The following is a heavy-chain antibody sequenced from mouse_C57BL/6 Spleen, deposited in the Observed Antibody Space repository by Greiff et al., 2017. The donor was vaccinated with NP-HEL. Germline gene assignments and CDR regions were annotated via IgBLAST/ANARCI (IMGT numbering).Heavy chain of an antibody. Sequence: QVQLQQPGAELVRPGSSVKLSCKASGYTFTSYWMDWVKQRPGQGLEWIGNIYPSDSETHYNQKFKDKATLTVDKSSSTAYMQLSRLTSEDSAVYYCARSSYCGSSYGGGSYFDYWGQGTTLTVSS. J-gene: IGHJ2*01. V-gene: IGHV1-61*01. CDR1: GYTFTSYW. CDR3: ARSSYCGSSYGGGSYFDY. D-gene: IGHD1-1*01. CDR2: IYPSDSET.